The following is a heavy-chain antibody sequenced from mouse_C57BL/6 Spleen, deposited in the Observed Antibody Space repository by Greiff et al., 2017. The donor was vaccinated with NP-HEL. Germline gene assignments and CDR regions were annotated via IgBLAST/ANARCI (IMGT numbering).Heavy chain of an antibody. J-gene: IGHJ2*01. CDR3: AIRVLTTVRDY. D-gene: IGHD1-1*01. CDR2: IHPNSGST. V-gene: IGHV1-64*01. Sequence: QVQLQQPGAELVKPGASVKLSCKASGYTFTSYWMHWVKQRPGQGLEWIGMIHPNSGSTNYNEKFKSKATLTVDKSSSTAYMQLSSLTSEDSAVYYCAIRVLTTVRDYWGQGTTLTVSS. CDR1: GYTFTSYW.